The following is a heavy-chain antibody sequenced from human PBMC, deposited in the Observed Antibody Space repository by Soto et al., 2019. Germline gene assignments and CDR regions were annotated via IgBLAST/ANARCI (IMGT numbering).Heavy chain of an antibody. J-gene: IGHJ4*02. V-gene: IGHV1-69*02. D-gene: IGHD6-13*01. CDR2: IIPILGIA. Sequence: QVQLVQSGAEVKKPGSSVKVSCKASGGTFSSYTISWVRQAPGQGLEWMGRIIPILGIANYAQKFQGRVTITADKSTSTDYMELSSLRSEDTAVYYCARVAAAAGSDYWGQGTLVTGSS. CDR3: ARVAAAAGSDY. CDR1: GGTFSSYT.